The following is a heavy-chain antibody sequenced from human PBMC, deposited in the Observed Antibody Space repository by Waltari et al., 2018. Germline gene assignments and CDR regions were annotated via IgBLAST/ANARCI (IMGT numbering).Heavy chain of an antibody. CDR3: ARSGSLNWFDP. J-gene: IGHJ5*02. CDR1: GVPLCSHY. CDR2: IDYSGRA. Sequence: QVQVQGSGAGLVQASETLSLTRSVPGVPLCSHYWGWGRHPPRNGLEGGGHIDYSGRANYNPPLKSRVTISVDTSMNQFSLKLSSVTAADSAVYYGARSGSLNWFDPWGQGTLVTVSS. V-gene: IGHV4-59*11. D-gene: IGHD3-10*01.